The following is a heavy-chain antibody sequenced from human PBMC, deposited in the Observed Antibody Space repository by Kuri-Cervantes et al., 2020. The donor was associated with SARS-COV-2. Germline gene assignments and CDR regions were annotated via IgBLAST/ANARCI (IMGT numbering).Heavy chain of an antibody. D-gene: IGHD2-2*01. Sequence: GSLRLSCTVSGVSISSHYWSWIRQPPGKHLEWIGWPTKSDPSLEGRVTVSLDTSKNQVSLKLTSVTAADTAVYYCARDGGYCSSTSCYFWGEGNWFDPWGQGTLVTVSS. V-gene: IGHV4-59*11. CDR2: PT. J-gene: IGHJ5*02. CDR1: GVSISSHY. CDR3: ARDGGYCSSTSCYFWGEGNWFDP.